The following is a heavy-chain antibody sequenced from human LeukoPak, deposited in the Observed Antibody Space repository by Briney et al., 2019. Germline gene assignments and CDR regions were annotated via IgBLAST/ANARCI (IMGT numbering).Heavy chain of an antibody. Sequence: PSETLSLTCTVSHGSISSYSWSXXXQXPEKXXXXXXXXXXXGXTXXNPSLKSRXXXSVXTAKNQFSLKLRSVTAADTAVYYCASGGVMVRESGTNPYYFDYWGQGTLVTVSS. CDR2: XXXXGXT. D-gene: IGHD3-10*01. J-gene: IGHJ4*02. V-gene: IGHV4-59*01. CDR1: HGSISSYS. CDR3: ASGGVMVRESGTNPYYFDY.